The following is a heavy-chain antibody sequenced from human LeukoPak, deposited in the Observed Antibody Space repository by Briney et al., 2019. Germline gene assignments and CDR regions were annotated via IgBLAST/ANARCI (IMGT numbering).Heavy chain of an antibody. CDR3: APFTMVRGVPYYYYGMDV. CDR2: FDLEDGET. CDR1: GYTLTELS. V-gene: IGHV1-24*01. D-gene: IGHD3-10*01. Sequence: ASVKVSCKVSGYTLTELSMHWVRQAPGKGLEWRGGFDLEDGETIYAQKFQGRVTMTEDTSTDTAYMELSSLRSEDTAVYYCAPFTMVRGVPYYYYGMDVWGQGTTVTVSS. J-gene: IGHJ6*02.